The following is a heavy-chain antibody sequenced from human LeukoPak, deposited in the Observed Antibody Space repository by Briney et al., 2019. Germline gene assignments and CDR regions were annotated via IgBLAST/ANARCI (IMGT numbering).Heavy chain of an antibody. CDR2: IVPNFVTA. CDR3: ASRPAIASAGDY. V-gene: IGHV1-69*06. Sequence: SVKDSCTASGGTFSTFGISWVRQAPGQGLGWMGGIVPNFVTADYAQKFQGGVTITADKSTSTAYMELSSLRTEDTAVYYCASRPAIASAGDYWGQGTLVTVSS. D-gene: IGHD6-13*01. J-gene: IGHJ4*02. CDR1: GGTFSTFG.